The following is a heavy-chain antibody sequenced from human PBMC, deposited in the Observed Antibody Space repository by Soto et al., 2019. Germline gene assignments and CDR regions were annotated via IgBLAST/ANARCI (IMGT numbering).Heavy chain of an antibody. Sequence: TLSLTCAGSGDSISGGASFWSWIRQPPGKGLEWLALIYWNDDKRYSPSLKSRLTITKDTSKNQVVLTMTNMDPVDTATYYCARFGDYIPTPFDYWGQGTLVTVSS. CDR3: ARFGDYIPTPFDY. J-gene: IGHJ4*02. D-gene: IGHD3-10*01. CDR2: IYWNDDK. CDR1: GDSISGGAS. V-gene: IGHV2-5*01.